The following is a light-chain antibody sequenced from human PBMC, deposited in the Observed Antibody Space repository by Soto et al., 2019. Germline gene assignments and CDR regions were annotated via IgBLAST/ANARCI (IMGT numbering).Light chain of an antibody. CDR1: QSVSSN. J-gene: IGKJ1*01. CDR2: GAF. CDR3: HQYNDWPLT. Sequence: EILMTQSPVTLSVSPGERATLSCRASQSVSSNLAWYQQKPGQAPSLLIYGAFTRATGIPARFSGTGSGTEFTLTISSLQSEDFALYYCHQYNDWPLTFAQGTKVEI. V-gene: IGKV3-15*01.